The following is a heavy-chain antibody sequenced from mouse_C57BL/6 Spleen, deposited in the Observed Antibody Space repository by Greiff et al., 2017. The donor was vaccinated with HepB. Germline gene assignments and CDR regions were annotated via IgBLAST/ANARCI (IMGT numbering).Heavy chain of an antibody. CDR2: IWSGGST. D-gene: IGHD2-4*01. J-gene: IGHJ4*01. V-gene: IGHV2-2*01. Sequence: VKVVESGPGLVQPSQSLSITCTVSGFSLTSYGVHWVRQSPGKGLEWLGVIWSGGSTDYNAAFISRLSISKDNSKSQVFFKMNSLQADDTAIYYCARKDYDYDLDAMDYWGQGTSVTVSS. CDR3: ARKDYDYDLDAMDY. CDR1: GFSLTSYG.